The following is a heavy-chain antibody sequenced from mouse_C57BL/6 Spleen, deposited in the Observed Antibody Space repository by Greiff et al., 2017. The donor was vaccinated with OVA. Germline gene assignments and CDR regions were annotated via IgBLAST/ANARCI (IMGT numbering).Heavy chain of an antibody. CDR1: GYTFTSYW. CDR3: ASGIYYGSSYGFAY. D-gene: IGHD1-1*01. CDR2: IDPSDSYT. J-gene: IGHJ3*01. V-gene: IGHV1-50*01. Sequence: VQLQQPGAELVKPGASVKLSCKASGYTFTSYWMQWVKQRPGQGLEWIGEIDPSDSYTNYNQKFKGKATLTVDTSSSTAYMQLSSLTSEDSAVYYCASGIYYGSSYGFAYWGQGTLVTVSA.